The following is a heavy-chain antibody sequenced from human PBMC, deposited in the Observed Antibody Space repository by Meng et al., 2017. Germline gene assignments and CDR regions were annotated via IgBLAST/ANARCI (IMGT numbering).Heavy chain of an antibody. V-gene: IGHV4-34*01. Sequence: VQLQQWGAGLLKPSETLSLTCAVYGGSFSGYYWSWIRQPSGKGLEWIGEINHSGSTNYNPSLKSRVTISVDTSKNQFSLKLSSVTAADTAVYYCARGTRGYSYGNDYWGQGTLVTVSS. J-gene: IGHJ4*02. CDR1: GGSFSGYY. CDR2: INHSGST. D-gene: IGHD5-18*01. CDR3: ARGTRGYSYGNDY.